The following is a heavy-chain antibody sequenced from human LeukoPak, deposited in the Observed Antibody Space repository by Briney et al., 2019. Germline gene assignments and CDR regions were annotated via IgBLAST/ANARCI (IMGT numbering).Heavy chain of an antibody. Sequence: GGSLGLSCAASGFTFDDYTMHWVRQAPGKGLEWVSLISWDGGSTYYADSVKGRFTISRDNSKNSLYLQMNSLRTEDTALYYCAKDRSIGGLYYYYGMDVWGQGTTVTVSS. CDR2: ISWDGGST. CDR3: AKDRSIGGLYYYYGMDV. V-gene: IGHV3-43*01. D-gene: IGHD3-10*01. J-gene: IGHJ6*02. CDR1: GFTFDDYT.